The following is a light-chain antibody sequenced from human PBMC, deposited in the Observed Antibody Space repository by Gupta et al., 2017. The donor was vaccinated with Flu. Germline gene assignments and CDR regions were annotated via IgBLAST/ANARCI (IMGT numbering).Light chain of an antibody. CDR3: SSYTSTNTFYV. V-gene: IGLV2-14*03. CDR2: DVT. CDR1: SSDVGRSNS. Sequence: QSALTQPASASVSPGQSITISCTGTSSDVGRSNSVSWYQQHPGKAPKLLIYDVTNRPSGVSSRFSGSKSGNTASLTISGLEAEDESDYFCSSYTSTNTFYVFGTGTKVTVL. J-gene: IGLJ1*01.